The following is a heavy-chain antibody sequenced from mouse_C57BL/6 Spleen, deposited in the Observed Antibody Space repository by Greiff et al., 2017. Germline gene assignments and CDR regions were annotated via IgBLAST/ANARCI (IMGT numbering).Heavy chain of an antibody. D-gene: IGHD1-1*01. CDR3: ARSGGGSSYVFDY. CDR2: IYPGSGST. CDR1: GYTFTSYW. J-gene: IGHJ2*01. Sequence: QVQLQQPGAELVKPGASVKMSCKASGYTFTSYWITWVKQRPGQGLEWIGDIYPGSGSTNYNEKFKSKATLTVDTSSSTAYMQLSSLTSEDSAVYFCARSGGGSSYVFDYWGQGTTLTVSS. V-gene: IGHV1-55*01.